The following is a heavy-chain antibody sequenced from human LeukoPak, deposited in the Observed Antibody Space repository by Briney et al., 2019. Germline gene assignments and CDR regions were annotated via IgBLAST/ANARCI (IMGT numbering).Heavy chain of an antibody. J-gene: IGHJ4*02. D-gene: IGHD3-16*02. Sequence: SETLSLTCTVSGGSIGSYYWSWIRQPPGKGRVWVEHIYYNGSTNYNPSLKSRVTISVDTSENQFSLKLSSVTAADTAVYYCARENDYVWGSYRRYFDYWGQGSLVTVSS. V-gene: IGHV4-59*01. CDR3: ARENDYVWGSYRRYFDY. CDR1: GGSIGSYY. CDR2: IYYNGST.